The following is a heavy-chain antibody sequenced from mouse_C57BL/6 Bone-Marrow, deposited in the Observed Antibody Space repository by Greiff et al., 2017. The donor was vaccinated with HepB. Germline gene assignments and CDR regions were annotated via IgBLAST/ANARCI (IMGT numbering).Heavy chain of an antibody. Sequence: QVQLQQSGAELVKPGASVKISCKASGYAFSSYWMNWVKQRPGKGLEWIGQIYPGDGDTNYNGKFKGKATLTADKSSSTAYMQLSSLTSEDSAVYFCARESPITTVVARAMDYWGQGTSVTVSS. CDR1: GYAFSSYW. CDR2: IYPGDGDT. V-gene: IGHV1-80*01. J-gene: IGHJ4*01. D-gene: IGHD1-1*01. CDR3: ARESPITTVVARAMDY.